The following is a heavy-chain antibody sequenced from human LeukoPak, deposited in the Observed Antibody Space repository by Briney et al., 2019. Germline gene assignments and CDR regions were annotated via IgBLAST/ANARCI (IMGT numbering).Heavy chain of an antibody. CDR3: ARRSSELDAFDI. CDR2: IYYSGST. D-gene: IGHD6-25*01. Sequence: SETLSLTCTVSGGSISSSSYCWGWIRQPPGKGLEWIGSIYYSGSTYYNPSLKSRVTISVDTSKNQFSLKLSSVTAADTAVYYCARRSSELDAFDIWGQGTMVTVSS. CDR1: GGSISSSSYC. J-gene: IGHJ3*02. V-gene: IGHV4-39*01.